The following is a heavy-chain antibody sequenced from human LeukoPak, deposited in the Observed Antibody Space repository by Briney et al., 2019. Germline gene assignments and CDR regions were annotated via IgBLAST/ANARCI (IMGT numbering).Heavy chain of an antibody. V-gene: IGHV1-2*02. Sequence: ASVKVSCKASGYTFTGYYMHWVRQAPGQGLEWMGWINPNSGGTNYAQKFRGRVTMTRDTSISTAYMELSRLRSDDTAVYYCAREGLLYSGYAYWGQGTLVTVSS. CDR2: INPNSGGT. D-gene: IGHD5-12*01. J-gene: IGHJ4*02. CDR1: GYTFTGYY. CDR3: AREGLLYSGYAY.